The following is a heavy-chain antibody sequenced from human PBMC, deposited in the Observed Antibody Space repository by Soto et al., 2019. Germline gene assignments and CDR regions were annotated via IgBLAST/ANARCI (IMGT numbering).Heavy chain of an antibody. CDR2: IYPGDSDT. J-gene: IGHJ3*02. CDR3: GRPGIAAAGKSGAFDI. Sequence: PGESLKISCKGSGFTFTNYWIGWVRQMPGKGLEWMGIIYPGDSDTRYSPSFQGLVTISADKSISTAYLQWSSLEASDTAMYYCGRPGIAAAGKSGAFDIWGQGTMVT. V-gene: IGHV5-51*01. D-gene: IGHD6-13*01. CDR1: GFTFTNYW.